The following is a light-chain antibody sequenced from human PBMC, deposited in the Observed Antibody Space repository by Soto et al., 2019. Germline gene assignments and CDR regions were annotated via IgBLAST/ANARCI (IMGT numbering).Light chain of an antibody. Sequence: DIQMTQSPSTLSASVGHRVTITCRASQSISTYLAWNQQKPGKAHKLLIYKASSLESGVPSRFSGSGSGTEFTLTISSLQTDDFANYYCLRYNSYRWTFGVGTKV. CDR2: KAS. V-gene: IGKV1-5*03. CDR3: LRYNSYRWT. J-gene: IGKJ1*01. CDR1: QSISTY.